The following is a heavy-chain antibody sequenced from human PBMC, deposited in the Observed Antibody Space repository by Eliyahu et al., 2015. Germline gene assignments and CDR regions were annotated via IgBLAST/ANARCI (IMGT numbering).Heavy chain of an antibody. Sequence: KGLEWIGEINHSGSTNYNPSLKSRVTISVDTSKNQFSLKLSSVTAADTAVYYCARINYDYVWGSYRDYNWFDPLGQGTLVTVSS. CDR3: ARINYDYVWGSYRDYNWFDP. CDR2: INHSGST. J-gene: IGHJ5*02. V-gene: IGHV4-34*01. D-gene: IGHD3-16*02.